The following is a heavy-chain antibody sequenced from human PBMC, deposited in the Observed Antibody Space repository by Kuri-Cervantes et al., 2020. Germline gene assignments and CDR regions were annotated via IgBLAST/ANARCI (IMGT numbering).Heavy chain of an antibody. J-gene: IGHJ4*02. V-gene: IGHV3-21*01. Sequence: GGSLRLSCAASGFTFSSYSMNWVRQAPGKGLEWVSSISSSSSYIYYADSVKGRFTISRDNSKNTLYLQMNSLRAEDTAVYYCARDKTGAAAVFYWGQGTLVTVSS. D-gene: IGHD6-13*01. CDR1: GFTFSSYS. CDR2: ISSSSSYI. CDR3: ARDKTGAAAVFY.